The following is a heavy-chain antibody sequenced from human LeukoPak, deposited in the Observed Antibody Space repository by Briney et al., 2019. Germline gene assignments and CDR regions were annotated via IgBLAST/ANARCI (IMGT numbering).Heavy chain of an antibody. CDR2: IYTSGST. D-gene: IGHD6-19*01. Sequence: SETLSLTCTASGGSISSYYWSWIRQPAGKGLKWIGRIYTSGSTNYNPSLKSRVTMSVDTSKNQFSLKLSSVTAADTAVYYCARDNIAVAEYYFDYWGQGTLVTVSS. V-gene: IGHV4-4*07. CDR1: GGSISSYY. J-gene: IGHJ4*02. CDR3: ARDNIAVAEYYFDY.